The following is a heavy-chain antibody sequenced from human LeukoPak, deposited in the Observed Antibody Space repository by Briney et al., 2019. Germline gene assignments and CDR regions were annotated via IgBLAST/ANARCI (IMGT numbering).Heavy chain of an antibody. CDR1: DFVFSDYY. CDR2: ISSSSSYI. D-gene: IGHD3-22*01. V-gene: IGHV3-11*06. Sequence: MPGGSPRLSCAASDFVFSDYYMSWVRQAPGKGLEWVSSISSSSSYIYYADSVKGRFTISRDNAKNSLYLQMNSLRAEDTAVYYCARVGYYYDSSGYINFDYWGQGTLVTVSS. CDR3: ARVGYYYDSSGYINFDY. J-gene: IGHJ4*02.